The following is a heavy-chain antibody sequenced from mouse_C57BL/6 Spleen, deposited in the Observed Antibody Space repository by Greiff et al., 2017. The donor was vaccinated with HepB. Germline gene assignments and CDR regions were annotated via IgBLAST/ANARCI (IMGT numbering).Heavy chain of an antibody. CDR3: ARGGRAY. CDR2: IDPSDSYT. CDR1: GYTFTSYW. J-gene: IGHJ3*01. Sequence: QVQLKQPGAELVMPGASVKLSCKASGYTFTSYWMHWVKQRPGQGLEWIGEIDPSDSYTNYNQKFKGKSTLTVDKSSSTAYMQLSSLTSEDSAVYLCARGGRAYWRQESRVTVSA. D-gene: IGHD3-3*01. V-gene: IGHV1-69*01.